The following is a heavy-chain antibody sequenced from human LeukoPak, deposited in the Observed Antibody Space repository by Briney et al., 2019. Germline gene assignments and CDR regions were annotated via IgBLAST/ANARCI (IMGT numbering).Heavy chain of an antibody. Sequence: GGSLRLSCAASGFSFSSYIMNWVRQAPGKGLEWVSHISSSSSTIYYADSVKGRFTISRDNAKNSLYLQMNSLRAEDTAVYYCARVDDDIAVAGLFDYWGQGTLVTVSS. CDR2: ISSSSSTI. CDR1: GFSFSSYI. D-gene: IGHD6-19*01. J-gene: IGHJ4*02. V-gene: IGHV3-48*04. CDR3: ARVDDDIAVAGLFDY.